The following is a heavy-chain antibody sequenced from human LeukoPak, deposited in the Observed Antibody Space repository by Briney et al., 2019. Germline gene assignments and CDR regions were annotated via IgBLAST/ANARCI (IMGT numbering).Heavy chain of an antibody. CDR1: GGSFSSCY. J-gene: IGHJ4*02. CDR2: MNYTGST. CDR3: ARGEVRYYGSGSPHYSFDY. Sequence: PSETLSLTCAVYGGSFSSCYCCWGRHPPPKGLELEGEMNYTGSTYYNPSLKSRVTISVDMSKNQFSLRLSSVTAADTAVYYCARGEVRYYGSGSPHYSFDYWGQGTLVTVSS. D-gene: IGHD3-10*01. V-gene: IGHV4-34*01.